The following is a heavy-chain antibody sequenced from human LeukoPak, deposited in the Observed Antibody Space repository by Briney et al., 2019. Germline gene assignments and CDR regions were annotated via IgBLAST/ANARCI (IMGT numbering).Heavy chain of an antibody. J-gene: IGHJ4*02. V-gene: IGHV4-59*08. D-gene: IGHD3-10*01. CDR2: IYYSGST. CDR1: GGSISSYY. Sequence: SETLSLTCTVSGGSISSYYWSWIRQPPGKGLEWIGYIYYSGSTNYNPSLKSRVTISVDTSKNQFSLKLSSVTAADTAVYYCASAPPYYGSGSYYLGYFDYWGQGTLVTVSS. CDR3: ASAPPYYGSGSYYLGYFDY.